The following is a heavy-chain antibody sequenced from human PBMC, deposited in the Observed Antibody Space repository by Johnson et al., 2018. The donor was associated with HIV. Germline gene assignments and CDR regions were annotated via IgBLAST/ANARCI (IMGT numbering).Heavy chain of an antibody. CDR1: GFTFSSYW. CDR3: ARDLVVGDHSTPLTHAFDI. V-gene: IGHV3-66*01. D-gene: IGHD1-26*01. CDR2: IYSGGST. J-gene: IGHJ3*02. Sequence: VQLVESGGGLVQPVGSLRLSCAASGFTFSSYWMSWVRQAPGKGLEWVSVIYSGGSTYYADSVKGRFTISRDNSKNTLYLQMNSLRAEDTAVYYCARDLVVGDHSTPLTHAFDIWGQGTMVTVSS.